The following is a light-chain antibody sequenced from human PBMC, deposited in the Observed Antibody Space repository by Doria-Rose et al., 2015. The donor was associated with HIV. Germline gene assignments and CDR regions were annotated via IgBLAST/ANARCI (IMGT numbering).Light chain of an antibody. V-gene: IGKV1-5*03. CDR2: KAS. CDR3: QQYNSYSPYT. Sequence: DIQMTQSPSTLSASVGDRVTITCRASQIIDNSLAWHQQKPGKAPNLLIYKASSLESGVPSRFSGSGSGREFTLTISSLQPDDFATYYCQQYNSYSPYTFGQGTKLEIK. CDR1: QIIDNS. J-gene: IGKJ2*01.